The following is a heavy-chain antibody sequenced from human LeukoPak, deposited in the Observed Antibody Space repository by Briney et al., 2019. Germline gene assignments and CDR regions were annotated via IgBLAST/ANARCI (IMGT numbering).Heavy chain of an antibody. V-gene: IGHV1-24*01. CDR1: GYTLTELS. Sequence: ASVTVSCKVSGYTLTELSMHWVRQAPGKGLEWMGGFDPEDGETIYAQKFQVRVTMTEDTSTDTAYMELSSLRSEDTAVYYCARDSGITGTTGAIDYWGQGTLVTVSS. J-gene: IGHJ4*02. CDR3: ARDSGITGTTGAIDY. D-gene: IGHD1-20*01. CDR2: FDPEDGET.